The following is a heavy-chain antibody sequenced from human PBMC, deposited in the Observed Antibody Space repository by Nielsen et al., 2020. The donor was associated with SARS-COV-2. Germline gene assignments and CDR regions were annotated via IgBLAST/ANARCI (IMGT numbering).Heavy chain of an antibody. CDR2: ISWNSGSI. J-gene: IGHJ4*02. Sequence: LKISCAASGFTFDDYAMHWVRQAPGKGLEWVSGISWNSGSIGYADSVKGRFTISRDNAKNSLYLQMNSLRAEDTALYYCAKLGVGYYGSGTDYWGQGTLVTVSS. V-gene: IGHV3-9*01. CDR3: AKLGVGYYGSGTDY. D-gene: IGHD3-10*01. CDR1: GFTFDDYA.